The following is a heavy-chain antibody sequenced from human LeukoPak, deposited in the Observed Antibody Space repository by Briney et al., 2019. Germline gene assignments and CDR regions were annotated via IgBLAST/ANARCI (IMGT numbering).Heavy chain of an antibody. V-gene: IGHV3-73*01. Sequence: EGSLRLSCEASGFTFSGSDIHWVRQASAKGLEWVGRITTKASNYATAYGASVKGRFTISRDDSENTAYLQMNSLKTEDTAVYYCTTYRSGHYWGQGTLVTVSS. CDR1: GFTFSGSD. D-gene: IGHD6-19*01. CDR3: TTYRSGHY. J-gene: IGHJ4*02. CDR2: ITTKASNYAT.